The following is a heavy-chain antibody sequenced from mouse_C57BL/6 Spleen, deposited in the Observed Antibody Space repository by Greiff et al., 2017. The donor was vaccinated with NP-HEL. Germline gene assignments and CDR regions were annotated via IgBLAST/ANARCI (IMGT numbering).Heavy chain of an antibody. CDR2: ISSGSSTI. Sequence: DVKLVESGGGLVKPGGSLKLSCAASGFTFSDYGMHWVRQAPEKGLEWVAYISSGSSTIYYADTVKGRFTISRDNAKNTLFLQMTSLRSEDTAMYYCARRRREGAMDYWGQGTSVTVSS. CDR3: ARRRREGAMDY. V-gene: IGHV5-17*01. CDR1: GFTFSDYG. J-gene: IGHJ4*01.